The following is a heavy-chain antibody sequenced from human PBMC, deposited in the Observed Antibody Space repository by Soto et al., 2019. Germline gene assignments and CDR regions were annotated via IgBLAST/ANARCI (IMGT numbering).Heavy chain of an antibody. Sequence: QVQLQESGPGLVKPSETLSLTCTVSGGSISSYYWSWIRQPPGKGLEWIGYIYYSGSTNYNPSLQSRVTISVDTSKNQFSLKLSSVTAADTAVYYCARHATGSSVMTTVTPFDYWGQGTLVTVSS. V-gene: IGHV4-59*08. CDR3: ARHATGSSVMTTVTPFDY. J-gene: IGHJ4*02. CDR2: IYYSGST. CDR1: GGSISSYY. D-gene: IGHD4-17*01.